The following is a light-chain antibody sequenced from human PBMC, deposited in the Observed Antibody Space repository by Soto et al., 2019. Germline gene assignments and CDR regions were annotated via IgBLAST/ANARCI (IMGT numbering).Light chain of an antibody. CDR2: HAS. J-gene: IGKJ1*01. Sequence: QMTQSPSTLPASVGVRVTMTCRARQRIRYWLAWYQQKPETPPKLLIYHASTSESGVPSRCSGSGSGTEFTLTISSLQPDDFATYHCQQYNRYSVGQGTKVDIK. CDR3: QQYNRYS. V-gene: IGKV1-5*01. CDR1: QRIRYW.